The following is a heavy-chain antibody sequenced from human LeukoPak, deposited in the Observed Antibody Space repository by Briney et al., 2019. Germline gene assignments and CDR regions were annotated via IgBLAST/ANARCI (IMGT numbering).Heavy chain of an antibody. CDR2: ITNGGTA. J-gene: IGHJ4*02. V-gene: IGHV3-23*01. D-gene: IGHD3-10*01. Sequence: GGSLRLFCVASGFTFKSYAMNWVRQAPGKGLEWVSGITNGGTAHYGDSVKGRFTISRDNSKSTLYLQMNTLSAEDTAVYYCAKGYFGSGSYYNPYFDYWGQGTLVTVSS. CDR1: GFTFKSYA. CDR3: AKGYFGSGSYYNPYFDY.